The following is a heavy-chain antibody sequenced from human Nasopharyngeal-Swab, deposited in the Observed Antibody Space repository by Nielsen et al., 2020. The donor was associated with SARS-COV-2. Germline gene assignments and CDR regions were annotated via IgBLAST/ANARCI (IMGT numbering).Heavy chain of an antibody. J-gene: IGHJ4*02. D-gene: IGHD5-18*01. V-gene: IGHV3-23*01. Sequence: GGSLRLSCAASGFTFSSHDMSWARQSPGKGLEWVSAISADGGVTPHADSVKGRFTISRDNSKSTLYLQMNSLRVEDTAVYYCATWMTAHFDYWGQGTLVT. CDR1: GFTFSSHD. CDR2: ISADGGVT. CDR3: ATWMTAHFDY.